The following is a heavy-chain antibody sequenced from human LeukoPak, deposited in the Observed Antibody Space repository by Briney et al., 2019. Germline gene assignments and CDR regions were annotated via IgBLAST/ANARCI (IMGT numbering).Heavy chain of an antibody. D-gene: IGHD3-22*01. CDR2: ISYSGST. Sequence: PSETLSLTCTVSGASISSGGYYWSWLRQHPGKGLEWIGYISYSGSTYYNPSLKSRVTISVDTSENQFSLKLSSVTAADTAVYYCARSPDYYDTNHYFDYWGQGTLVTVSS. CDR3: ARSPDYYDTNHYFDY. CDR1: GASISSGGYY. J-gene: IGHJ4*02. V-gene: IGHV4-31*03.